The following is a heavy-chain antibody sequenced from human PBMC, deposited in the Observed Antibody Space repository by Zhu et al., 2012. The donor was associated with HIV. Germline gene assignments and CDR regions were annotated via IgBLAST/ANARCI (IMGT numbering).Heavy chain of an antibody. CDR1: GGSISSGDYY. CDR3: ARKQWELLSAFDI. J-gene: IGHJ3*02. CDR2: IYYSGTT. V-gene: IGHV4-30-4*08. Sequence: QVQLQESGQGLVKPSQTLSLTCTVSGGSISSGDYYWSWVRQSPVRGLEWIGYIYYSGTTYYIPSLKSRVTISVDTSKNQFSLKLTSVTAADTAMYYCARKQWELLSAFDIWGQGTMVTVSS. D-gene: IGHD1-26*01.